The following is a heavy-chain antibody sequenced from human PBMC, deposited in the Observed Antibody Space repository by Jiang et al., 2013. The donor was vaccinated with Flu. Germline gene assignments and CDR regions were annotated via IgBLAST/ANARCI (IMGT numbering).Heavy chain of an antibody. CDR2: INHGGST. CDR1: GGSFSGYY. J-gene: IGHJ5*02. V-gene: IGHV4-34*01. D-gene: IGHD2-2*01. CDR3: ASSSHCSRTSCYPQVYH. Sequence: ARLLKPSETLSLTCAVYGGSFSGYYWSWIRQPPGKGLEWIGEINHGGSTTYNPSLKSRVIISVDTSKNQFSLRLSSVTAADTAVYYCASSSHCSRTSCYPQVYHWGQGTLVTV.